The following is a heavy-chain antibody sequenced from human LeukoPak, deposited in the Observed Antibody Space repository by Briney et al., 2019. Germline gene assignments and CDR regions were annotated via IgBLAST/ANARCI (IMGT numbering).Heavy chain of an antibody. CDR2: IKSKTVGETT. Sequence: GGSLRLSCAVSGLTFSNAWMSWVRQAPGKGVEWVGRIKSKTVGETTEYAAREEGRFTIEREESENRVYMQMTSLKNEDTAVYYCTTGPGNSGYWGQGTLVTVSS. CDR1: GLTFSNAW. CDR3: TTGPGNSGY. J-gene: IGHJ4*02. D-gene: IGHD4-23*01. V-gene: IGHV3-15*01.